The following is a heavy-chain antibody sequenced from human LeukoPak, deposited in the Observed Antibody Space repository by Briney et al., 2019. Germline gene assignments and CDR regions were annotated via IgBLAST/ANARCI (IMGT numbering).Heavy chain of an antibody. CDR1: GGTFSSYA. Sequence: SVKVSCKASGGTFSSYAISWVRQAPGQGLEWMGGIIPIFGTANYAQKFQGRVTITADESTSTAYMELSSLRSEDTAVYYCARDGAWEGAFDIWGQGTMVTVSS. V-gene: IGHV1-69*13. CDR2: IIPIFGTA. CDR3: ARDGAWEGAFDI. J-gene: IGHJ3*02. D-gene: IGHD1-26*01.